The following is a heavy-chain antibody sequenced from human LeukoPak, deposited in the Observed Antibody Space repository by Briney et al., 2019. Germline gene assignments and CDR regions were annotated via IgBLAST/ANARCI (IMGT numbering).Heavy chain of an antibody. V-gene: IGHV1-2*02. CDR3: AKASGGGLRLGDWDY. CDR2: INPNSGGT. CDR1: GYTYTGYY. Sequence: ASVKVSCKASGYTYTGYYMHWVRQAPGQGLEWMGWINPNSGGTNYAQKFQGRVTMTRDTSISTAYMELSRLRSDDTAEYYCAKASGGGLRLGDWDYWGQGTLVTVSS. D-gene: IGHD3-16*01. J-gene: IGHJ4*02.